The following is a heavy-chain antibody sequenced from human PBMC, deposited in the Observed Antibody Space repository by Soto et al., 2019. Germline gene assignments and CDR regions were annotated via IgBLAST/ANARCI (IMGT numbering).Heavy chain of an antibody. V-gene: IGHV3-74*01. CDR1: GFTFSRYW. Sequence: EVQLVESGGDLVQPGGFLRLSCATSGFTFSRYWMHWVRQVPGKGLVWVSRINSDGSSISYSDSVQGRFTISRDNAKNTLYLQMNSLRVEDKAVYYCARLPVDTITSLDYWGQGTLVTVSS. CDR2: INSDGSSI. CDR3: ARLPVDTITSLDY. J-gene: IGHJ4*02. D-gene: IGHD3-3*01.